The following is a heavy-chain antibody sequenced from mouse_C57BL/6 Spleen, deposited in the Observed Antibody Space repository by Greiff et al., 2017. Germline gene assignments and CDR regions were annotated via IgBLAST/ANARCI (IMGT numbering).Heavy chain of an antibody. V-gene: IGHV5-9-1*02. D-gene: IGHD1-1*01. CDR1: GFTFSSYA. J-gene: IGHJ1*03. Sequence: EVQRVESGEGLVKPGGSLKLSCAASGFTFSSYAMSWVRQTPEKRLEWVAYISSGGDYIYYADTVKGRFTISRDNARNTLYLQMSSLKSEDTAMYYCTRDEYYGSSGYFDVWGTGTTVTVSS. CDR3: TRDEYYGSSGYFDV. CDR2: ISSGGDYI.